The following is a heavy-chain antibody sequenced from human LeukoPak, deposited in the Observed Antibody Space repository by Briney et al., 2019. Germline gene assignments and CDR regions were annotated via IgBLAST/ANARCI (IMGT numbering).Heavy chain of an antibody. V-gene: IGHV4-34*01. CDR1: GGSFSGYY. Sequence: PSETLSLTCAVYGGSFSGYYWSWIRQPPGKGLEWIGEINHSGSTNYNPSLKSRVTISVDTSKNQFSLKLSSVTAADTAVYYCATWLSETSDYWGQGTLVTVSS. J-gene: IGHJ4*02. CDR2: INHSGST. D-gene: IGHD6-19*01. CDR3: ATWLSETSDY.